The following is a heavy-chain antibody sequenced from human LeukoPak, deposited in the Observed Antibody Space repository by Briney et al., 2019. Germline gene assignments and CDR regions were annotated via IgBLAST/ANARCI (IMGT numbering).Heavy chain of an antibody. CDR2: IYYSGST. J-gene: IGHJ4*01. D-gene: IGHD6-6*01. Sequence: SETLSLTCTVSGGSISSSSYYWGWIRQPPGKGLEWIGSIYYSGSTYYNPSLKSRVTISVDTSKNQFSLKLSSVTAADTAVYYCARGVYSSSRPFDYWGQEPWSPSPQ. CDR1: GGSISSSSYY. CDR3: ARGVYSSSRPFDY. V-gene: IGHV4-39*01.